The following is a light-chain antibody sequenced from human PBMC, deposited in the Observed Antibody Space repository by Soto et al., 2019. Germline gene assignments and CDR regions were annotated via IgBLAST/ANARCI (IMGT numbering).Light chain of an antibody. V-gene: IGKV1-17*03. J-gene: IGKJ4*01. Sequence: DIQMTQSPSAMSASLGDRVTITCRASQGISNSLAWFQQKPGKVHKRLIYGASTLQGGVPSRFRGSASGAAFTLTISSLQPEDFATYYCLQYNSYPFTFGGGTKVEIK. CDR2: GAS. CDR1: QGISNS. CDR3: LQYNSYPFT.